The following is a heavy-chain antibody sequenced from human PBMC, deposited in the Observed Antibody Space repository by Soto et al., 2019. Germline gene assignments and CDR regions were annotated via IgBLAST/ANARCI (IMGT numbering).Heavy chain of an antibody. CDR3: AKDVKSATYDYIWGSYHLDY. CDR2: ISYDGSNK. Sequence: GGSLRLSCAASGFTFSSYGMHWVRQAPGKGLEWVAVISYDGSNKYYADSVKGRFTISRDNSKNTLYLQMNSLRAEDTAVYYCAKDVKSATYDYIWGSYHLDYWGQGTLVTVSS. J-gene: IGHJ4*02. D-gene: IGHD3-16*02. CDR1: GFTFSSYG. V-gene: IGHV3-30*18.